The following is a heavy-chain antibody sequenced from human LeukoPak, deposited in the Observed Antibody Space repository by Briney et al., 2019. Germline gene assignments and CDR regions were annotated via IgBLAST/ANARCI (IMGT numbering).Heavy chain of an antibody. J-gene: IGHJ4*02. CDR2: ISGSDVST. D-gene: IGHD3-10*01. CDR1: GFTFSTFA. V-gene: IGHV3-23*01. Sequence: PEGSLRLSCAASGFTFSTFAMNWVRQAPGTGVEWVSAISGSDVSTFYADSLRGRFTISSEDSKHTVNLQMNSLRAEDTAVYYCAKGSDRGSSARADYWGQGILVTVSS. CDR3: AKGSDRGSSARADY.